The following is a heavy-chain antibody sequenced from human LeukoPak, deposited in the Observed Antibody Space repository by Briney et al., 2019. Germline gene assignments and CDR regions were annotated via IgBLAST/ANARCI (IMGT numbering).Heavy chain of an antibody. Sequence: PGGSLRLSCAASGFTFSSYGMHWVRQAPGKGLEWVAVISYDGSNKYYGDSVKGRFTISRDNSKKTLYLQMDSLRTEDTAVYYCAKTLWGPRSCPDYWGQGTRVTVSS. CDR1: GFTFSSYG. J-gene: IGHJ4*02. D-gene: IGHD3-16*01. V-gene: IGHV3-30*18. CDR2: ISYDGSNK. CDR3: AKTLWGPRSCPDY.